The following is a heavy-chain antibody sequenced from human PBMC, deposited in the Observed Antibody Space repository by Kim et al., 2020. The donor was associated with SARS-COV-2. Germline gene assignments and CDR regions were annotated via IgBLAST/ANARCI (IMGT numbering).Heavy chain of an antibody. CDR3: AREDYYYYGMDV. CDR1: GYTFTGYY. CDR2: INPNSGGT. V-gene: IGHV1-2*06. J-gene: IGHJ6*02. Sequence: ASVKVSCKASGYTFTGYYMHWVRQAPVQGLEWMGRINPNSGGTNYAQKFQGRVTMTRDTSISTAYMELSRLRSDDTAVYYCAREDYYYYGMDVWGQGTTVTVTS.